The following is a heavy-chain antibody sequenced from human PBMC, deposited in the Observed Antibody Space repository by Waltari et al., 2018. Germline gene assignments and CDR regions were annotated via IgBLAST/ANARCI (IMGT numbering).Heavy chain of an antibody. CDR2: ISYDGSNK. D-gene: IGHD4-4*01. CDR3: ARDLQPYYYYYGMDV. Sequence: QVQLVESGGGVVQPGRSLRLSCAASGFTFSSYAMHWVRQAPGKGLRWLAVISYDGSNKYYADSLKGRFTISRDNSKNTLYLQMNSLRAEDTAVYYCARDLQPYYYYYGMDVWGQGTTVTVSS. J-gene: IGHJ6*02. CDR1: GFTFSSYA. V-gene: IGHV3-30*01.